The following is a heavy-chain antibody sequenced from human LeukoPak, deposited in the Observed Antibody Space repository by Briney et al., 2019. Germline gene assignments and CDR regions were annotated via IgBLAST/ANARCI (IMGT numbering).Heavy chain of an antibody. CDR2: INHSGST. V-gene: IGHV4-34*01. CDR3: ARDGYSSSIDY. D-gene: IGHD6-13*01. CDR1: GFTFSSYS. Sequence: GSLRLSCAASGFTFSSYSMNWVRQPPGKGLEWIGEINHSGSTNYNPSLKSRVTISVDTSKNQFSLKLSSVTAADTAVYYCARDGYSSSIDYWGQGTLVTVSS. J-gene: IGHJ4*02.